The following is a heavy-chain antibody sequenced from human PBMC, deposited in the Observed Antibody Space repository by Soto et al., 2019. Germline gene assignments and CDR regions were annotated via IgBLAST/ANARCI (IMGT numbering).Heavy chain of an antibody. D-gene: IGHD5-12*01. CDR3: AKERGGSGYDSRYCYYYMDV. J-gene: IGHJ6*03. CDR1: GFTFSSYA. Sequence: GGSLRLSCAASGFTFSSYAMSWVRQAPGKGLEWVSAISGSGGSTYYADSVKGRFTISRDNSKNTLYLQMNSLRAEDTAVYYCAKERGGSGYDSRYCYYYMDVWGKGTTVTVSS. V-gene: IGHV3-23*01. CDR2: ISGSGGST.